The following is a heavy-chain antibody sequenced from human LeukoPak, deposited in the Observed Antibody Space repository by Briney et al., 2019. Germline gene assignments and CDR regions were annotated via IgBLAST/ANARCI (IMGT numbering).Heavy chain of an antibody. Sequence: PSETLSLTCTVSGGSISSSSYYWGWIRQPPGKGLEWIGSIYYSGSTYYNPSLKSRVTISVDTSKNQFSLKLSSVTAADTAVYYCARHTRGSRGYYYYYMDVWGKGTTVTVSS. V-gene: IGHV4-39*01. D-gene: IGHD2-2*01. CDR2: IYYSGST. CDR1: GGSISSSSYY. J-gene: IGHJ6*03. CDR3: ARHTRGSRGYYYYYMDV.